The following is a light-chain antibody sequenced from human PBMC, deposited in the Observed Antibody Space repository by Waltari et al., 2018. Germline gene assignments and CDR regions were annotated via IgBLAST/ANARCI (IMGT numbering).Light chain of an antibody. CDR3: QQYYSRRT. CDR2: WAS. CDR1: QRLLDNSNGRNL. V-gene: IGKV4-1*01. Sequence: QRLLDNSNGRNLLGRYQQKPCQPPKLLCYWASTRHSGFPDRFSGSGSATDFTLTISSLQAEYVAVYYGQQYYSRRTFGQGTRVEIK. J-gene: IGKJ1*01.